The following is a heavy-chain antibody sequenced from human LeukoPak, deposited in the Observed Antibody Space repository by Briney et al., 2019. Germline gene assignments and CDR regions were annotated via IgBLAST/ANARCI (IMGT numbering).Heavy chain of an antibody. J-gene: IGHJ4*02. CDR1: GASFTTYY. CDR2: IYYSKNT. D-gene: IGHD5-18*01. Sequence: SETLSLTCAVSGASFTTYYWSWFRQPPGKGLEWIGSIYYSKNTYCNPSLKSRVTISADTSKNQFSLTLGSVSATDTAVYYCVSPRGFSYGYFDYWGQGTLVTVSS. V-gene: IGHV4-39*01. CDR3: VSPRGFSYGYFDY.